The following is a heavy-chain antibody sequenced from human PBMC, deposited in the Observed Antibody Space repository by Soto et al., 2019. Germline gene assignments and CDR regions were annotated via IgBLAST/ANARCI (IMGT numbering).Heavy chain of an antibody. CDR1: GYTFTGHY. D-gene: IGHD5-12*01. J-gene: IGHJ4*02. CDR2: IGPESGAT. V-gene: IGHV1-2*02. CDR3: GRGRSGQIVVFH. Sequence: GASVKVSCKASGYTFTGHYIHWVRQAPEQGPEWMGEIGPESGATRYAQRFQGRVTMTRDMSITTVYMELNNLRPDDTAVYYCGRGRSGQIVVFHWGQGTPGTAPQ.